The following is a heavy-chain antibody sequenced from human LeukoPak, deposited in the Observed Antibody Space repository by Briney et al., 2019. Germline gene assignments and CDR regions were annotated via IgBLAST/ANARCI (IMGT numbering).Heavy chain of an antibody. Sequence: GGSLRLSCAASGFTFSSYGMHWVRQAPGKGLEWVAFIRYDGSNKYYADSVKGRFTISRDNSKNTLYLQMNSLRAEDTAVYYCARATDDNRLYYSYYYYMDVWGKGTTVTVSS. J-gene: IGHJ6*03. V-gene: IGHV3-30*02. CDR2: IRYDGSNK. CDR3: ARATDDNRLYYSYYYYMDV. D-gene: IGHD5-12*01. CDR1: GFTFSSYG.